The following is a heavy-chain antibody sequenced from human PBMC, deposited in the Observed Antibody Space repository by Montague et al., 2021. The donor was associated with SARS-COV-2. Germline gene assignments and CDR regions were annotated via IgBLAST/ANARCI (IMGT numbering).Heavy chain of an antibody. D-gene: IGHD5-12*01. V-gene: IGHV4-39*07. J-gene: IGHJ4*02. CDR1: GGSISSSSYY. CDR2: IYYSGST. CDR3: ARDLWVWLSVEGSFDY. Sequence: SETLSLTCTVSGGSISSSSYYWGWIRQPPGKGLEWIGSIYYSGSTYYNPSLKSRVTISVDTSKNQFSPKLSSVTAADTAVYYCARDLWVWLSVEGSFDYWGQGTLVTVSS.